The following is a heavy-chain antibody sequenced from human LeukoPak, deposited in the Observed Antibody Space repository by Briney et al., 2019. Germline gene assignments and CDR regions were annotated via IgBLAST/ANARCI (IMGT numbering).Heavy chain of an antibody. CDR1: GFTFSSYG. V-gene: IGHV3-23*01. Sequence: PGGSLRLSCAASGFTFSSYGMSWVRQAPGKGLEWVSAITGSGGTTYYADSVKGRFTISRDNSKNTLYLQMNSLRAEDTAVYYCASTEGTSTYSVWGRYRLDYWGQGTLVTVSS. D-gene: IGHD3-16*02. J-gene: IGHJ4*02. CDR2: ITGSGGTT. CDR3: ASTEGTSTYSVWGRYRLDY.